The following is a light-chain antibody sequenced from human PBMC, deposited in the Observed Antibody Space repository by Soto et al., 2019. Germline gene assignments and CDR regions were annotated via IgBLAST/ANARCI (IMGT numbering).Light chain of an antibody. CDR3: SSYTSSSTLEV. J-gene: IGLJ1*01. CDR2: DVS. CDR1: SSDVGGYNF. V-gene: IGLV2-14*03. Sequence: QSALTQPASVSGSPGQSITLSCTGTSSDVGGYNFVSWYQQYPGKVPKLMIYDVSNRPSGVSNRFSGSKSGNTASLTISGLQAEDEADSYCSSYTSSSTLEVFGTGTKLTVL.